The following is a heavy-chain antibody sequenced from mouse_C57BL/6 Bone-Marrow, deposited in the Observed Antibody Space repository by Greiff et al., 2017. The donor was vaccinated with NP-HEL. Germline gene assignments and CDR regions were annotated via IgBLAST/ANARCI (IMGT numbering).Heavy chain of an antibody. CDR2: IYPGDGDT. J-gene: IGHJ4*01. Sequence: QVQLQQSGPELVKPGASVKISCKASGYAFSSSWMNWVKQRPGKGLEWIGRIYPGDGDTNYNGKFKGKATLTADKSSSTAYMQLSSLTSEDSAVYFCARFLGAMDYWGQGTSVTVSS. CDR3: ARFLGAMDY. D-gene: IGHD4-1*01. V-gene: IGHV1-82*01. CDR1: GYAFSSSW.